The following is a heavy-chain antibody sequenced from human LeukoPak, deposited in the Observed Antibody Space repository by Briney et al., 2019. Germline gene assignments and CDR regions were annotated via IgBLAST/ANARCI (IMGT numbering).Heavy chain of an antibody. V-gene: IGHV3-48*01. CDR1: GFTFSSYS. Sequence: GGSLRLSCAASGFTFSSYSMNWVRQAPGKGLEWVSYISSSSTIYYADSVKGRFTISRDNAKNSLYLQMNSLRAEDTAVYYCARGRPSHWGQGTLVTVS. J-gene: IGHJ4*02. CDR3: ARGRPSH. D-gene: IGHD6-25*01. CDR2: ISSSSTI.